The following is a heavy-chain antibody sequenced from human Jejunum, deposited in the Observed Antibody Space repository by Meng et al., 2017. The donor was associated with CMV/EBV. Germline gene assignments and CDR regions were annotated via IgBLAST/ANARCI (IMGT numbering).Heavy chain of an antibody. CDR1: GLIFSDQY. Sequence: GLIFSDQYMDWFRQAPGKGLEWVGRIKNKANSYITEYAASVRGRFTISRDDSKNSLYLEVNSLKTEDTAVYYCGRDSMKGGGFDCWGQGVLVTVSS. J-gene: IGHJ4*02. V-gene: IGHV3-72*01. D-gene: IGHD3-10*01. CDR2: IKNKANSYIT. CDR3: GRDSMKGGGFDC.